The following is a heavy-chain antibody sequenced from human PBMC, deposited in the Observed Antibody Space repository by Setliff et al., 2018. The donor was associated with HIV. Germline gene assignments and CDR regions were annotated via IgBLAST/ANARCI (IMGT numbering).Heavy chain of an antibody. J-gene: IGHJ6*03. V-gene: IGHV3-7*03. Sequence: GGSLRLSCAASGFTFIIYYLSWVRQAPGKGLEWVGKINQDESEQFYVDSVRGRFTISRDNAKNSLYLQMNSLRAEDTAVYFCARVKASWYMDVWGKGTTVTVSS. CDR3: ARVKASWYMDV. CDR1: GFTFIIYY. CDR2: INQDESEQ.